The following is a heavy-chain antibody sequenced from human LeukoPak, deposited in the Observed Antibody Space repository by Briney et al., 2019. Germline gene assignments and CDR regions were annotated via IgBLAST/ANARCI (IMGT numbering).Heavy chain of an antibody. CDR3: ARVHYYDTKYYFDY. CDR2: INPNSGGT. D-gene: IGHD3-22*01. Sequence: ASVKVSCKASGYTFTGYYMHWVRRAPGQGLEWMGWINPNSGGTNYAQKFQGRVTMTRDTSISTAYMELSRLRSDDTAVYYCARVHYYDTKYYFDYWGQGTLVTVSS. J-gene: IGHJ4*02. V-gene: IGHV1-2*02. CDR1: GYTFTGYY.